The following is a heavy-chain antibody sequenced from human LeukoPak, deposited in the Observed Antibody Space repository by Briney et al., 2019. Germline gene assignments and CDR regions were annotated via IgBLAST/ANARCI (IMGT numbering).Heavy chain of an antibody. CDR3: ARDRIPYYYYMDV. CDR1: GFTFSSYG. CDR2: IWYDGSNK. Sequence: PGGSLRLSCAASGFTFSSYGMHWVRQAPGKGLEWVAVIWYDGSNKYYADSVKGRFTISRDNSKNTLYLQMNSLRAEDTAVYYCARDRIPYYYYMDVWGKGTTVTVSS. D-gene: IGHD2-15*01. V-gene: IGHV3-33*01. J-gene: IGHJ6*03.